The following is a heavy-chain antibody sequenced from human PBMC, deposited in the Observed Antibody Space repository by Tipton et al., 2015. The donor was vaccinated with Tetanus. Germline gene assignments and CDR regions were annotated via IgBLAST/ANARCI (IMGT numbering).Heavy chain of an antibody. J-gene: IGHJ6*02. D-gene: IGHD5-18*01. CDR1: GFTFSSYS. CDR2: ISSSSSYI. CDR3: AREVDTGLWVIYYGMDV. Sequence: SLRLSCAASGFTFSSYSMNWVRQAPGKGLEWVSSISSSSSYIYYADSVKGRFTISRDNAKNSLYLQMNSLRAEDTAVYYCAREVDTGLWVIYYGMDVWGQGTTVTVSS. V-gene: IGHV3-21*01.